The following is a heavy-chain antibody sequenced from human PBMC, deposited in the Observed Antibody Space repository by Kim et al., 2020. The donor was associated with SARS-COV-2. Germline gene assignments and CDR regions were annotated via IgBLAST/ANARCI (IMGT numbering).Heavy chain of an antibody. D-gene: IGHD1-26*01. Sequence: YSQKFQGRGTITRDTSASTAYMELSSLRSEDTAVYYCARILADATSEFDYWGQGTLVTVSS. CDR3: ARILADATSEFDY. V-gene: IGHV1-3*01. J-gene: IGHJ4*02.